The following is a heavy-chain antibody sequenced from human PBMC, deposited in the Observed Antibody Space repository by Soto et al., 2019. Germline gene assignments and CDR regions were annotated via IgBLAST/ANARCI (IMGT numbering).Heavy chain of an antibody. D-gene: IGHD3-22*01. CDR1: EFTFSRYG. Sequence: QVQLVESGGGVVQPGRSLTLSCAASEFTFSRYGIHWVRQAPVKGLEWVAVISYDGSKKQYADSVKGRFTISRDNSKNTLHLQMNSLRAEDTAVYYCAKDTYYHDTTGYYVFDYWGQGTLVTVSS. V-gene: IGHV3-30*18. J-gene: IGHJ4*02. CDR3: AKDTYYHDTTGYYVFDY. CDR2: ISYDGSKK.